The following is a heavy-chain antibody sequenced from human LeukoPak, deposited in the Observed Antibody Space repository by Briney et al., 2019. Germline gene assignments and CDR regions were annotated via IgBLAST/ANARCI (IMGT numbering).Heavy chain of an antibody. J-gene: IGHJ6*02. D-gene: IGHD5-12*01. V-gene: IGHV1-69*04. CDR2: IIPILGIA. CDR1: GGTFSSYA. CDR3: ARDIVANYYYGMDV. Sequence: GASVKVSCKASGGTFSSYAISWVRQAPGQGLEWMGRIIPILGIANYAQKFQGRVTITADKSTSTAYMELSSLRSEDTAVYYCARDIVANYYYGMDVWGQGTTVTVSS.